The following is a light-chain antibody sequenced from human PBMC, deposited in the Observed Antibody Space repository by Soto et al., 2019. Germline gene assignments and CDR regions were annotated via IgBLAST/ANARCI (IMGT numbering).Light chain of an antibody. Sequence: EIVMTQSPVTLSVSPGEGATLSCRASQSVSTNVAWYQQKPGQAPRLLIYGASTRATGIPARFSGSGSGTEVTLTISSLQSEDFADYYCQQYNDWPPVTFGQGTKLEIK. CDR3: QQYNDWPPVT. V-gene: IGKV3-15*01. J-gene: IGKJ2*01. CDR1: QSVSTN. CDR2: GAS.